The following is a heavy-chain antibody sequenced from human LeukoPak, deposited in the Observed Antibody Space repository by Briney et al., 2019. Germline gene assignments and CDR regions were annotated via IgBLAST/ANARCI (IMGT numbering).Heavy chain of an antibody. CDR3: ARGGAVNGFDV. CDR1: GGPSSNYF. CDR2: VYHSGST. J-gene: IGHJ3*01. V-gene: IGHV4-34*01. Sequence: PSETLSLTCVVSGGPSSNYFWSWIRQTPGKGLEWIGEVYHSGSTDYNPSLKSRVTISIDTSKNHFSLKLSSVTAADTAVYYCARGGAVNGFDVWGQGTRVTVSS.